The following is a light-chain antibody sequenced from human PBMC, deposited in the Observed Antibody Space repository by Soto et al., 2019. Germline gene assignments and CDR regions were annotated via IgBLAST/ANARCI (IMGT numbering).Light chain of an antibody. Sequence: DIQMTQSPSSLSASVGDRVTITCRASQRISSFLNWYQQKPGKAPKLLIYTTSRLQSGVPSRFSGSGSGTDFTLTINYLQPEDFATYYSQQTYSTPPTTFGQGTRLEIK. CDR1: QRISSF. CDR3: QQTYSTPPTT. J-gene: IGKJ5*01. CDR2: TTS. V-gene: IGKV1-39*01.